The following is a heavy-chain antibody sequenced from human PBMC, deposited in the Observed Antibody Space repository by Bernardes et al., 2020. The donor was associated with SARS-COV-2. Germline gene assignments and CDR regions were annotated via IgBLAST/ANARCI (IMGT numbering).Heavy chain of an antibody. CDR1: GFSLSSSGVA. D-gene: IGHD3-9*01. CDR3: THTYFDVLADYYNVGGFDY. J-gene: IGHJ4*02. Sequence: SGPTLVKPTQTLTLPCTFSGFSLSSSGVAVGWVRQPPGKALEWLALIYWDGERHYSPSLKSRVTITKDTSKNQVVLTVTNMDPVDTATYFCTHTYFDVLADYYNVGGFDYWGQGTLVTVSS. V-gene: IGHV2-5*02. CDR2: IYWDGER.